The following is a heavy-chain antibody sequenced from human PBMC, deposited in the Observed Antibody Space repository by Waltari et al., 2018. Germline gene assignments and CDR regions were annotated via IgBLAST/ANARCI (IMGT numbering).Heavy chain of an antibody. CDR3: ARVGDMVVTPNPWFDP. Sequence: QVQLVQSGAEVKKPGSSVKLPCKASGGTFSSHAVSWLRQAPGQGLEWMGGIIPIFGTANYEQKFQGRVTITTDESTSTDYMELSSLRSEDTAVYYCARVGDMVVTPNPWFDPWGQGTLVTVSS. CDR1: GGTFSSHA. J-gene: IGHJ5*02. CDR2: IIPIFGTA. D-gene: IGHD2-21*02. V-gene: IGHV1-69*05.